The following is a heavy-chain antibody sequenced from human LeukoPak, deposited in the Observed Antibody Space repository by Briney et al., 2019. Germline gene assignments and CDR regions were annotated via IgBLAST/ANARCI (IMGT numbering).Heavy chain of an antibody. D-gene: IGHD4-17*01. Sequence: PSETLSLTCTVSGGSISSYYWSWIRQPPGKGLEWIGYIYYSGSTNYNPSLKSRVTISVDTSKNQFSLKLSSVTAADTAVYYCARLCGDCFDYWGQGTLVTVSS. V-gene: IGHV4-59*08. CDR1: GGSISSYY. J-gene: IGHJ4*02. CDR3: ARLCGDCFDY. CDR2: IYYSGST.